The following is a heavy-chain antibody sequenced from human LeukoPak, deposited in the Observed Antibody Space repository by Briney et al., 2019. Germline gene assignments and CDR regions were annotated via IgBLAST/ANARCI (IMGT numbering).Heavy chain of an antibody. CDR2: INPSGGST. CDR3: ARVAAAGTDYYYYGMDV. Sequence: ASVKVSCKASGYTFTSYYMRWVRQAPGQGLEWMGIINPSGGSTSYAQKFQGRVTMTRDTSTSTVYMELSSLRSEDTAVYYCARVAAAGTDYYYYGMDVWGQGTTVTVSS. D-gene: IGHD6-13*01. V-gene: IGHV1-46*01. J-gene: IGHJ6*02. CDR1: GYTFTSYY.